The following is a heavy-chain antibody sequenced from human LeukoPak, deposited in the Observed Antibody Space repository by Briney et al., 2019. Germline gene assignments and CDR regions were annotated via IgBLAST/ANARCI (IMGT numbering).Heavy chain of an antibody. CDR3: ERAGGGTYYYGAFDL. D-gene: IGHD1-26*01. CDR1: GGSISTYY. Sequence: SDTLSLTCTVSGGSISTYYWSWIRQPPGKGREWIGYIYYSGSTNYNPSLKSGVTISEDTSKNQFSLKLSSVTAADTAVYYCERAGGGTYYYGAFDLWRKGTMV. V-gene: IGHV4-59*07. CDR2: IYYSGST. J-gene: IGHJ3*01.